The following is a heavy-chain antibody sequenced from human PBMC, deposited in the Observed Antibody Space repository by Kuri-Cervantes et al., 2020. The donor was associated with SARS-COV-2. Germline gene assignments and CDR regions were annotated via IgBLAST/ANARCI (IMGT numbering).Heavy chain of an antibody. V-gene: IGHV3-23*01. CDR2: ISGSGGST. Sequence: GGSLRLSCAASGFTFSSYAMSWVRQAPGKGLEWVSAISGSGGSTYYADAVKGRFTISRDNAKNSLYLQRNSLRAEDTAVYYCARSQDIVVVPAAPFDYRGPGTLVTVSS. CDR3: ARSQDIVVVPAAPFDY. D-gene: IGHD2-2*01. CDR1: GFTFSSYA. J-gene: IGHJ4*02.